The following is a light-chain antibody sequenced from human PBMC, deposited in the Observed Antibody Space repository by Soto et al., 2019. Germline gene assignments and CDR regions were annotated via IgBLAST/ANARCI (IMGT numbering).Light chain of an antibody. CDR2: EVN. CDR1: SSDVGGYNY. Sequence: QAARTGPPSASGSPGQSVAISCTGTSSDVGGYNYVSWYQQHPGKAPKLMIYEVNKRPSGVPDRFSGSKSGNTASLTVSGLQAEDEADYYCSSYAGSRNVFGTGTKVTVL. CDR3: SSYAGSRNV. V-gene: IGLV2-8*01. J-gene: IGLJ1*01.